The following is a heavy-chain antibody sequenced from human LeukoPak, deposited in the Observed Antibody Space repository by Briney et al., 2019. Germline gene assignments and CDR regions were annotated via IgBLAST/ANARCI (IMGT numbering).Heavy chain of an antibody. D-gene: IGHD5-12*01. CDR2: ISYDGINK. J-gene: IGHJ4*02. V-gene: IGHV3-30-3*01. CDR1: GFTFHTYA. Sequence: VGSLRLSCAASGFTFHTYAMHWVREAPGKGLEWVALISYDGINKYYVDSVKGRFTISRDNSTSTLYLQMNSMRHEDTAAYYCARDWAVDQPKLAYWGQGTLVPVSS. CDR3: ARDWAVDQPKLAY.